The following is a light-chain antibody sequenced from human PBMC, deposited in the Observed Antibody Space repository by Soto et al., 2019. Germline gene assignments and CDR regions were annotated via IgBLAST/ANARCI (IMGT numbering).Light chain of an antibody. V-gene: IGLV2-14*01. CDR3: GSWDSSLSAYV. CDR2: EVS. J-gene: IGLJ1*01. CDR1: SSDVGGYNY. Sequence: QSVLTQPASVSGSPGQSITISCTGTSSDVGGYNYVSWYQQHPGKVPKLMIYEVSNRPSGVSNRFSGSKSGNTASLTISGLQAEDEADYYCGSWDSSLSAYVFGTGTKVTVL.